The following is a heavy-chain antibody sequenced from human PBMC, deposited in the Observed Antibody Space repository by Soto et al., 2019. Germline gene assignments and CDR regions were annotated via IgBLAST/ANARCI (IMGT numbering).Heavy chain of an antibody. Sequence: EVQLLESGGGLVQPGGSLRLSCTVSGVTFSNYAMNWVRQVPGKGLEWVSSLSGSGGTTYYADSVKGRFIISRDNSKNTLYLLMNSLRAEDTALYYCAKQRADYGSGADTFYFDSWGQGALVTVSS. CDR2: LSGSGGTT. J-gene: IGHJ4*02. CDR1: GVTFSNYA. D-gene: IGHD3-10*01. V-gene: IGHV3-23*01. CDR3: AKQRADYGSGADTFYFDS.